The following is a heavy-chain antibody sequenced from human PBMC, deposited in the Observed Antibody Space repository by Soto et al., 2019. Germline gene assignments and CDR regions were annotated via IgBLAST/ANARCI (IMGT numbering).Heavy chain of an antibody. V-gene: IGHV1-69*13. CDR2: ISPIFGTA. CDR1: GGTFSSYA. J-gene: IGHJ6*02. D-gene: IGHD6-13*01. CDR3: ARGGIAAAGSSRTQSIRHYYSGMDV. Sequence: SVKVSCKASGGTFSSYAISWVRQAPGQGLEWMGGISPIFGTANYAQKFQGRVTITADESTSRAYMELSSLRSEATAVYYCARGGIAAAGSSRTQSIRHYYSGMDVWGQGTTVTVSS.